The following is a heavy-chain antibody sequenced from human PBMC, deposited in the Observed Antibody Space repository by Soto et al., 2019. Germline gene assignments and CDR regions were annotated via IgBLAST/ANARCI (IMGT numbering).Heavy chain of an antibody. CDR2: ISGGGGST. V-gene: IGHV3-23*01. Sequence: ESGGGFVQPGESLRLSCAASGFTFSLSAMSWVRQAPGRGLEWVSSISGGGGSTEYADSVKGRFTISRDNSKDTVHLQMNSPRAEDTAVYYCAKGPEYDILTGCDYWGQGALVTVSS. J-gene: IGHJ4*02. D-gene: IGHD3-9*01. CDR1: GFTFSLSA. CDR3: AKGPEYDILTGCDY.